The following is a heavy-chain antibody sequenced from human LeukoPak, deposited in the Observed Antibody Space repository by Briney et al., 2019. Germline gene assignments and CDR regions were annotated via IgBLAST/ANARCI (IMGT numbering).Heavy chain of an antibody. CDR1: GFTFSSYE. V-gene: IGHV3-48*03. J-gene: IGHJ3*02. D-gene: IGHD2-15*01. CDR2: ISSSGSTI. CDR3: ARDKCSGGSCYSNHDAFDI. Sequence: GGSLRLSCAASGFTFSSYEMNWVRQAPGKGLEWVSYISSSGSTIYYADSVKGRFTISRDNAKNSLYLQMNSLRAEDTAVYYCARDKCSGGSCYSNHDAFDIWGQGTMVTVSS.